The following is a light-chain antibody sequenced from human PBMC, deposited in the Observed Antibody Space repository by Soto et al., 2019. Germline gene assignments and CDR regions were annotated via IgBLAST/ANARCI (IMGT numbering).Light chain of an antibody. CDR1: YA. V-gene: IGLV1-40*01. Sequence: YAVHWYQQLPGTAPKLLIYANTNRPSGVPDRFSASESGTSASLAITGLQSEDEADYYCQSYDTSLSASVFGGGTKRTVL. CDR2: ANT. J-gene: IGLJ2*01. CDR3: QSYDTSLSASV.